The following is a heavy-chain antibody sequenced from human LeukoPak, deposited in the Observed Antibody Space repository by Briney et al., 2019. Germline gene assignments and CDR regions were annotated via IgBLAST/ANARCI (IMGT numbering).Heavy chain of an antibody. Sequence: GGSLRLSCAASGFTFSNAWMSWVRQAPGKGLEWVGRIKSKTDGGTTDYAAPVKGRFTISRDNSKNTLYLQMNSLRAEDTAVYYCAKDSMTTDYYYYYYMDVWGKGTTVTVSS. V-gene: IGHV3-15*01. CDR1: GFTFSNAW. J-gene: IGHJ6*03. D-gene: IGHD4-11*01. CDR2: IKSKTDGGTT. CDR3: AKDSMTTDYYYYYYMDV.